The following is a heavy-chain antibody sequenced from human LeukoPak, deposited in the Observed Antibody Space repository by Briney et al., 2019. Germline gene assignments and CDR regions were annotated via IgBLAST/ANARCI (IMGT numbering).Heavy chain of an antibody. D-gene: IGHD1-26*01. Sequence: PGGSLRLSCAASGFTFSSYAMSWVRQAPGKGLEWVSAISGSGGNTYYADSVKGRFTISRDSSKNTLYLQMNSVRAEDTAVYSCAKEAISGSARIFDYWGQGTLVTVSS. CDR2: ISGSGGNT. CDR1: GFTFSSYA. CDR3: AKEAISGSARIFDY. V-gene: IGHV3-23*01. J-gene: IGHJ4*02.